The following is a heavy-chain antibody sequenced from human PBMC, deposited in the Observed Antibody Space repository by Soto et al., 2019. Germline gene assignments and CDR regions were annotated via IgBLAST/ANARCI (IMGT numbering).Heavy chain of an antibody. J-gene: IGHJ5*02. CDR1: GYTFTSYA. V-gene: IGHV1-3*01. Sequence: QVQLVQSGAEVKKPGASVKVSCKASGYTFTSYAMHWVRQAPGQRLEWMGWINAGNGNTKYSQKFQGRVTITRDTAASTAYMELSSLRSEDTAVYYCARGILYNWFDPWGQGTLVTVSS. CDR2: INAGNGNT. D-gene: IGHD2-15*01. CDR3: ARGILYNWFDP.